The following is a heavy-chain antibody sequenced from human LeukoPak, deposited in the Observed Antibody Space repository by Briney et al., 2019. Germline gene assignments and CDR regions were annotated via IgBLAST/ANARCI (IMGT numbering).Heavy chain of an antibody. Sequence: SETLSLTCTVSGGSISSYYWSWIRQPAGKGLEWIGRIYNSGSTTYNPSLKSRVTMSVDTSKNQFSLKLSSVTAADTAVYYCARVRSYDFWSGYSDYWGQGTLVTVSS. CDR3: ARVRSYDFWSGYSDY. CDR2: IYNSGST. D-gene: IGHD3-3*01. CDR1: GGSISSYY. J-gene: IGHJ4*02. V-gene: IGHV4-4*07.